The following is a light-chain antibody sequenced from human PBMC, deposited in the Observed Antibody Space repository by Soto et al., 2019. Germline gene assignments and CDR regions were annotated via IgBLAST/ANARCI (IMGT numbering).Light chain of an antibody. V-gene: IGKV1-9*01. CDR1: QGISSS. CDR3: QQLKRFPLS. Sequence: IQLTQSPSSLSASVGDRVTITCRASQGISSSLAWYQQQPGKAPKLLIYAASTLQSGVPSRFSGRGSGTDFTLTISSLQPEDFATYYCQQLKRFPLSFGGGTTVEIK. CDR2: AAS. J-gene: IGKJ4*01.